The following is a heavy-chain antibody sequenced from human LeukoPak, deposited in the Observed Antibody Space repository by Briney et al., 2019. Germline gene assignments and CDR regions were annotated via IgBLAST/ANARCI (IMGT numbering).Heavy chain of an antibody. CDR1: GFTFSSYA. CDR2: ISGSGGST. CDR3: AKAHPLCFSYYDDSRGCYFDY. J-gene: IGHJ4*02. V-gene: IGHV3-23*01. Sequence: AGGSLRLSCAASGFTFSSYAMSWVRQAPGKGLEWVSAISGSGGSTYYAASVKGRFIISRDHSKNTQYLQMNSLRAEATAVYYCAKAHPLCFSYYDDSRGCYFDYWGQGTLVTVSS. D-gene: IGHD3-22*01.